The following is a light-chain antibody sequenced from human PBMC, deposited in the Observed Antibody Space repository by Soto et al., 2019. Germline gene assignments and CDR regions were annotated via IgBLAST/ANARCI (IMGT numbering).Light chain of an antibody. CDR1: KSVSTN. J-gene: IGKJ2*01. Sequence: EIVMTQSPATLSVSPGERATLSCRASKSVSTNLAWYQQKPGQAPRLLMYGASTRATGIPARFSGSGSGTEFTLTISSLQSEDFAVYYCQQYHNWPPYTFGQGTKLEIK. CDR3: QQYHNWPPYT. V-gene: IGKV3-15*01. CDR2: GAS.